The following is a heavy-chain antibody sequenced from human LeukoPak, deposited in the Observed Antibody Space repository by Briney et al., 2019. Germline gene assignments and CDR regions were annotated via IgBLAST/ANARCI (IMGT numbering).Heavy chain of an antibody. CDR2: ISAYNGNT. D-gene: IGHD6-6*01. CDR1: GYTFTSYG. V-gene: IGHV1-18*01. CDR3: AKDLLAARPLGDYYYYMDV. J-gene: IGHJ6*03. Sequence: ASVKVSCKASGYTFTSYGISWVRQAPGQGLEWMGWISAYNGNTNYAQKLQGRVTMTTDTSTSTAYMELRSLRSDDTAVYYCAKDLLAARPLGDYYYYMDVGGKGTTVTVSS.